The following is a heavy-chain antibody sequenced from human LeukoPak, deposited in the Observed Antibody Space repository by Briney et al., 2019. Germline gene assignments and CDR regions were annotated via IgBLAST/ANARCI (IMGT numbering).Heavy chain of an antibody. CDR1: GFPFSNYW. Sequence: PGGSLRLSCAASGFPFSNYWMTWVHQAPGKGLEWVANINQGGSGKYYVDSVKGRFTISRDNAKNSLYLQINSLRAEDTAVYFCARDRVTNSYDYYGLDVWGQGTTVSVSS. CDR3: ARDRVTNSYDYYGLDV. CDR2: INQGGSGK. J-gene: IGHJ6*02. D-gene: IGHD3-10*01. V-gene: IGHV3-7*03.